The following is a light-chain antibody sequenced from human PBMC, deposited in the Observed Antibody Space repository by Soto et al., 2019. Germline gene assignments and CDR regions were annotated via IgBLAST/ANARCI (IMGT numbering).Light chain of an antibody. J-gene: IGLJ1*01. CDR1: SSDVGGYNY. Sequence: QSVLTQPASVSGSPGQSITISCTGTSSDVGGYNYVSWYQQHPGEAPKLMIYDVSNRPSGVSNRFSGSKSGNTASLTISGLQAEDEADYYCSSYTSSSTLDVFGTGTKV. CDR3: SSYTSSSTLDV. CDR2: DVS. V-gene: IGLV2-14*01.